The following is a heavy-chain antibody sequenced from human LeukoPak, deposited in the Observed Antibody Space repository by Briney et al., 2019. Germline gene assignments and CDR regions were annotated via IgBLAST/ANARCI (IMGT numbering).Heavy chain of an antibody. CDR2: ISSNGSNT. D-gene: IGHD5-18*01. V-gene: IGHV3-64*02. CDR3: ARVSGYSYGQ. Sequence: GRSLRLSCAASGFPFSTYAMHWVRQAPGKGLEYVSGISSNGSNTNYADSVEGRFTISRDNSKNTLYLRMGSLRLEDMAVYYCARVSGYSYGQWGQGTLVTVSS. CDR1: GFPFSTYA. J-gene: IGHJ4*02.